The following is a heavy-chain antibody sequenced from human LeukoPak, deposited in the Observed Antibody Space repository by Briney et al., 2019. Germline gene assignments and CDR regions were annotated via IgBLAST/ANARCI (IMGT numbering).Heavy chain of an antibody. CDR2: IYYSGST. D-gene: IGHD5-18*01. V-gene: IGHV4-59*01. CDR1: GGSISSYY. Sequence: SETLSLTCTVSGGSISSYYWSWIRQPPGKGLEWIGYIYYSGSTNYNPSLKSRVTISVDTSKNQFSLKLSSVTAADTAVYYCARGEYSYGYGHHFDYWGQGTLVTVSS. J-gene: IGHJ4*02. CDR3: ARGEYSYGYGHHFDY.